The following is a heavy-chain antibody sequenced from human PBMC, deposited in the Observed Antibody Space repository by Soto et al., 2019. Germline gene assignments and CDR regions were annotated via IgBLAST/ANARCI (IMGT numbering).Heavy chain of an antibody. V-gene: IGHV3-15*01. Sequence: GGSLSLSCAVSGITVSNVWMTWIRQAQGKGLEWIGRNKSKADNSTKEYRTPVKDTMIISTDDTKNTVDLHMHALRTEDTAFYDSATPRPGSHGYGFWGHGALVTVSS. CDR3: ATPRPGSHGYGF. D-gene: IGHD3-16*01. CDR1: GITVSNVW. J-gene: IGHJ4*01. CDR2: NKSKADNSTK.